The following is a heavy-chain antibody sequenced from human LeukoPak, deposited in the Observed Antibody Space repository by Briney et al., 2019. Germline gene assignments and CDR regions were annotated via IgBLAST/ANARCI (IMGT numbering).Heavy chain of an antibody. D-gene: IGHD6-19*01. J-gene: IGHJ4*02. CDR2: VTPNNGGT. CDR3: ARLILIPNPWLPSYYDY. CDR1: GYTFSDYY. Sequence: ASVKVSCKTSGYTFSDYYIHWLRQAPGQGPEWMGSVTPNNGGTHYAQSFQGRVTMTRDTSITTAYMELSGLRSDDTAVYYCARLILIPNPWLPSYYDYWGQGTLVTVSS. V-gene: IGHV1-2*02.